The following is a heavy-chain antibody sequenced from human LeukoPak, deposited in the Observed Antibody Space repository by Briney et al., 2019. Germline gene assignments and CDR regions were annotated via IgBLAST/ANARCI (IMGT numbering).Heavy chain of an antibody. D-gene: IGHD6-13*01. CDR2: FDPEDPEDGEA. CDR1: GYTLTELS. Sequence: ASVKVSCKVSGYTLTELSMHWVRQAPGKGLEWMGGFDPEDPEDGEAIYAQKFQGRVTMTEDTSTDTAYMELSSLRSEDTAVYYCTTGKIYCSSCSNDYWGQGTLVTVSS. V-gene: IGHV1-24*01. CDR3: TTGKIYCSSCSNDY. J-gene: IGHJ4*02.